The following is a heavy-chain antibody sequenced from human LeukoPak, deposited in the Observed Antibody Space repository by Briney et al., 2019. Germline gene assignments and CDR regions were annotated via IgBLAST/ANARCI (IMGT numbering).Heavy chain of an antibody. CDR3: ARRGNLLRYYYDSSGYGPLDY. V-gene: IGHV4-38-2*02. CDR1: GYSISSGYY. Sequence: PSETLSLTCTVSGYSISSGYYWGWIRQPPGKGLEWIGSIYHSGSTNYNPSLKSRVTISVDKSKNQFSLKLSSVTAADTAVYYCARRGNLLRYYYDSSGYGPLDYWGQGTLVTVSS. CDR2: IYHSGST. J-gene: IGHJ4*02. D-gene: IGHD3-22*01.